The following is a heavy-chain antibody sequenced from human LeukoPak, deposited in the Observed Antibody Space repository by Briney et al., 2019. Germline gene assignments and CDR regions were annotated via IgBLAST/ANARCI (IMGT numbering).Heavy chain of an antibody. CDR2: ISAYNGNT. CDR1: GYTFTSYG. CDR3: ARMKDYDFWSGYQAPFDY. J-gene: IGHJ4*02. V-gene: IGHV1-18*01. D-gene: IGHD3-3*01. Sequence: ASVKVSCKASGYTFTSYGISWVRQAPGQGLERMGWISAYNGNTNYAQKLQGRVTMTTDTSTSTAYMELRSLRSDDTAVYYCARMKDYDFWSGYQAPFDYWGQGTLVTVSS.